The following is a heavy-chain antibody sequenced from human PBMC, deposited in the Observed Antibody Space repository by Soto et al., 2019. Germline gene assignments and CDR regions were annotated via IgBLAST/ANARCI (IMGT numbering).Heavy chain of an antibody. CDR2: IIPIFGTA. V-gene: IGHV1-69*13. D-gene: IGHD5-18*01. CDR3: ARADFVVRYSYGYHYGMDV. J-gene: IGHJ6*02. Sequence: AASVKVSCKASGGTFSSYAISWVRQAPGQGLEWMGGIIPIFGTANYAQKFQGRVTITADESTSTAYMELSSLRSEDTAVYYCARADFVVRYSYGYHYGMDVWGQGTTVTVSS. CDR1: GGTFSSYA.